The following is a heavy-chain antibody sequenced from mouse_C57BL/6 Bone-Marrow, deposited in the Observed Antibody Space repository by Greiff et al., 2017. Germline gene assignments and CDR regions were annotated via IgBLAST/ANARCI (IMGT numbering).Heavy chain of an antibody. V-gene: IGHV5-17*01. D-gene: IGHD1-1*01. CDR3: ARTYYYGSSYAMDY. Sequence: EVKLMESGGGLVKPGGSLKLSCAASGFTFSDYGMHWVRQAPEKGLEWVAYISSGSSPLYYADTVKGRFTISRDNAKNTLFLQMTSLRSEDTAMYYCARTYYYGSSYAMDYWGQGTSVTVSS. CDR2: ISSGSSPL. CDR1: GFTFSDYG. J-gene: IGHJ4*01.